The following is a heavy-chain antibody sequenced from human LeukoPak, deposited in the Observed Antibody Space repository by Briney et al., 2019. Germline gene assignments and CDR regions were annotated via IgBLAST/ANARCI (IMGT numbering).Heavy chain of an antibody. CDR3: ARVSGAYTTSRFDY. CDR1: VYTFSDYY. CDR2: IDPTSGGT. V-gene: IGHV1-2*02. J-gene: IGHJ4*02. D-gene: IGHD3-16*01. Sequence: ASVSVSCKTCVYTFSDYYLHWLRQAPGQGLEWMGRIDPTSGGTHYAQKFQCRVTVTRDTSTSTVYMELSGLRSDDTAVYYCARVSGAYTTSRFDYWGQGNLVTVS.